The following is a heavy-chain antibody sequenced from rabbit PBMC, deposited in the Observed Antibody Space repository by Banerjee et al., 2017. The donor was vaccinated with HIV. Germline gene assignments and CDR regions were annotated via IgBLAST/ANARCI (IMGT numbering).Heavy chain of an antibody. CDR1: GFSFSSSYW. CDR2: IYTGSGSA. Sequence: QEQLEESGGDLVKPEGSLTLTCTASGFSFSSSYWICWVRQAPGKGLEWIACIYTGSGSALYVSWEKGRFTISKTSSTTVTLQMTSLTAADTATYFCARSPNDGCGHCSFNLWGQGTLVTVS. CDR3: ARSPNDGCGHCSFNL. V-gene: IGHV1S45*01. D-gene: IGHD1-1*01. J-gene: IGHJ4*01.